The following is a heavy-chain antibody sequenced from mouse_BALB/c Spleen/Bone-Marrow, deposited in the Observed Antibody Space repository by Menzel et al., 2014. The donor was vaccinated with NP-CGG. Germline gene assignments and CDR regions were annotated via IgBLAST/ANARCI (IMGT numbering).Heavy chain of an antibody. J-gene: IGHJ4*01. CDR2: INPSNGGT. Sequence: VQLQQSGAELVKPGTSVRLSCKASGYTFTTYYIYWVKRRAGQGLEWIGEINPSNGGTNFNEKYKSKATLTVDKSSSTSYMQLSSLTSEDSAVYYCTRDGHNYYAMDYWGQGTSVPVSS. D-gene: IGHD2-3*01. CDR3: TRDGHNYYAMDY. CDR1: GYTFTTYY. V-gene: IGHV1-53*01.